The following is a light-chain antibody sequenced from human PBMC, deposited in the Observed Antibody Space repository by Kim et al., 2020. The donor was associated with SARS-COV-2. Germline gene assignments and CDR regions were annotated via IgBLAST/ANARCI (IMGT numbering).Light chain of an antibody. CDR2: LNSDGSH. CDR1: SGHSSYA. Sequence: ASVKLICTLSSGHSSYAIAWHQQQPEKGPRYLMKLNSDGSHSKGDGIPDRFSGSSSGAERYLTISSLQSEDETDYYCQTWGTGMRVFGGGTQLTVL. CDR3: QTWGTGMRV. V-gene: IGLV4-69*01. J-gene: IGLJ3*02.